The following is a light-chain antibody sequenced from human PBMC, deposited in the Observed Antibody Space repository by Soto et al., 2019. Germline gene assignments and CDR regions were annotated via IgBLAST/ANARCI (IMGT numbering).Light chain of an antibody. V-gene: IGKV1-9*01. CDR2: AAS. CDR3: QQLNSYPPWT. J-gene: IGKJ1*01. CDR1: QGISSY. Sequence: EIQLTQSPSFLSASVGDRVTITCRASQGISSYLAWYQQEPGKAPKLLIYAASTLQSGAPSRFSGSGSGTEFTLTISSLQPDDFATYYCQQLNSYPPWTFGQGTKVDIK.